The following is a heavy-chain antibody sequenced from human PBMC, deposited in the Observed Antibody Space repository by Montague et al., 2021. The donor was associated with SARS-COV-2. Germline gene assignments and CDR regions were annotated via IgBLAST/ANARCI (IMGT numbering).Heavy chain of an antibody. V-gene: IGHV4-34*01. J-gene: IGHJ6*02. D-gene: IGHD3-9*01. CDR1: GGSFSGYY. Sequence: SETLSLTCAVYGGSFSGYYWSWIRQPPGKGLEWIGSIHYSGSTYYNPSLKSRVTISVDTSKNQFSLKLSSVTAADTAVYYCARDGSLRVEILIGPRHYYYGMDVWGQGTTVTVSS. CDR3: ARDGSLRVEILIGPRHYYYGMDV. CDR2: IHYSGST.